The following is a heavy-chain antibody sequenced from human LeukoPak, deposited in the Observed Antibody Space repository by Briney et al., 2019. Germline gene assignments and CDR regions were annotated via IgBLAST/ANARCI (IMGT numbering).Heavy chain of an antibody. J-gene: IGHJ3*02. Sequence: PGGSLRLSCAASGFTFSRYAMNRVRQAPGEVLEWVSGISGGGGTTFYADSVKGPLTIHRDHSKNMLYLQMNSLRAEDTAVYYCQKLRSSTSSDAFDIWGQGTIVTVSS. CDR1: GFTFSRYA. CDR2: ISGGGGTT. D-gene: IGHD2-2*01. V-gene: IGHV3-23*01. CDR3: QKLRSSTSSDAFDI.